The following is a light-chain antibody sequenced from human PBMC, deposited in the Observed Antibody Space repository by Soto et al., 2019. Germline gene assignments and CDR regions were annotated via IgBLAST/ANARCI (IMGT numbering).Light chain of an antibody. J-gene: IGLJ1*01. CDR3: SSFTSRFTFV. CDR1: RSDVGAYNY. CDR2: EVT. Sequence: QSALTQPASVSGSPGQSIAISCTGTRSDVGAYNYVSWYQQHPGKAPKLVISEVTNRPSGVSDRFSGSKSGNTASLTISGLQAKDEADYYCSSFTSRFTFVFGTGTKLTVL. V-gene: IGLV2-14*01.